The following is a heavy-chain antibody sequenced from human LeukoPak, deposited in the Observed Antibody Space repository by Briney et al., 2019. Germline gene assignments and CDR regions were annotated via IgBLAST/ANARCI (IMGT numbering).Heavy chain of an antibody. CDR1: GGSISSHY. J-gene: IGHJ4*02. CDR3: ARVNGDPIDY. V-gene: IGHV4-59*11. Sequence: SETLSLTCTVSGGSISSHYWSWIRQPPGKGLEWIGYIFYSGSTNYNPSLKSRVTISVDTSKNQFSLKLSSVTAADTAVYYCARVNGDPIDYWGQGTLVTVSS. CDR2: IFYSGST. D-gene: IGHD4-17*01.